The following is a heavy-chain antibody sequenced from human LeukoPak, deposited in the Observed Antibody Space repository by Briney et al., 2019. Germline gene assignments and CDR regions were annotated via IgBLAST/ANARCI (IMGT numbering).Heavy chain of an antibody. CDR2: IHSSSSTI. D-gene: IGHD3-16*01. CDR1: GFTFSGYS. Sequence: GGSLRLSCAASGFTFSGYSMNWVRQAPGKGLEWVSYIHSSSSTIYYADSVKGRFTISRVNAKNSLYLQMNSLRAEDTAVYYCARRVGTQYYFDYWGQGTLVTVSS. J-gene: IGHJ4*02. V-gene: IGHV3-48*04. CDR3: ARRVGTQYYFDY.